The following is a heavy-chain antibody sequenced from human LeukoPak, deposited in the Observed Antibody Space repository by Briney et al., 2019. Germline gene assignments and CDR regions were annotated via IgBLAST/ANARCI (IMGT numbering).Heavy chain of an antibody. Sequence: GGSLRLSCAASGFTFGSYAMSWVRQAPGKGLEWVSAISGSGGSTYYADSVKGRFTISRDNSKNTLYLQMNSLRAEDTAVYYCAKTTGYSSGWSSFFDYWGQGTLVTVSS. D-gene: IGHD6-19*01. CDR3: AKTTGYSSGWSSFFDY. CDR1: GFTFGSYA. J-gene: IGHJ4*02. V-gene: IGHV3-23*01. CDR2: ISGSGGST.